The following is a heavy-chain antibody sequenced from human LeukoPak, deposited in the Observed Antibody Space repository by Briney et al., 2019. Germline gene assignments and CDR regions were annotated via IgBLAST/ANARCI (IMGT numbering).Heavy chain of an antibody. CDR2: ISWNSGSI. V-gene: IGHV3-9*03. D-gene: IGHD6-13*01. J-gene: IGHJ3*02. CDR3: AKDNGLAGLHPFDI. Sequence: GGSLRLSCAASGFTFDDYAMHWVRQAPGKGLEWVSGISWNSGSIGYADSVKGRFTISRDNAKNSLYLQMNSPRAEDMALYYCAKDNGLAGLHPFDIWGQARMVTDCS. CDR1: GFTFDDYA.